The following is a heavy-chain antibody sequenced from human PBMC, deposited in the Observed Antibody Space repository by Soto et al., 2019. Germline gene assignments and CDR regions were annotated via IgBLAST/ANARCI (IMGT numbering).Heavy chain of an antibody. CDR2: MNSNSGNT. Sequence: QVQLVQSGAEVKKPGASVKVSCRASGYTFINHDINWVRQATGQGLEWMGWMNSNSGNTGYAQKFQGRVTMTRDTSTSTAYMELSSLRSEDTAVYYCARGSGSNGRDWFDPWGQGTLVTVSS. CDR1: GYTFINHD. CDR3: ARGSGSNGRDWFDP. J-gene: IGHJ5*02. D-gene: IGHD1-26*01. V-gene: IGHV1-8*01.